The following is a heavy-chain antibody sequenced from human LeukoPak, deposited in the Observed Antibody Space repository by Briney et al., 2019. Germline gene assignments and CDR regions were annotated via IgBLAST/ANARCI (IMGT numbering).Heavy chain of an antibody. D-gene: IGHD3-22*01. CDR3: ARETGYYDSSGYRPYYFDY. V-gene: IGHV3-53*01. J-gene: IGHJ4*02. Sequence: GGSLRLSCAASGFTVSSNYMSWVRQAPGKGLEWVSVIYSGGSTYYADSVKGRFTISRHNSKNTLYLQMNSLRAEDTAVYYCARETGYYDSSGYRPYYFDYWGQGTLVTVSS. CDR2: IYSGGST. CDR1: GFTVSSNY.